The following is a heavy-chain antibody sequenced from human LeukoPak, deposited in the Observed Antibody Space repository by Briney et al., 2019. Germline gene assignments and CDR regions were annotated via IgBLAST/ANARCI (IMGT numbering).Heavy chain of an antibody. CDR1: GFTLNIYG. J-gene: IGHJ4*02. CDR2: LRYDGSNE. V-gene: IGHV3-30*02. D-gene: IGHD5-24*01. Sequence: PGGSLRLSCAVSGFTLNIYGIHWVRQAPGKGLEWVAFLRYDGSNEYYADSVRGRFTLSRDQSKNTLYLQMNSLRAEDTAVYYCARYRDGYNLFDYWGQGILVIVSS. CDR3: ARYRDGYNLFDY.